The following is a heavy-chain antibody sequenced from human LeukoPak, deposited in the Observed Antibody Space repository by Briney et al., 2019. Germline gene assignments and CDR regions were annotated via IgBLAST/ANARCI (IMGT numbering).Heavy chain of an antibody. D-gene: IGHD5-12*01. Sequence: GRSLRLSCAASGFAFSSYAMHWVRQAPGKGLEWVAVISYDGSNKYYADSVKGRFTISRDNSKNTLYLQMNSLRAEDTAVYYCASISGYGPTIDYWGQGTLVTVSS. V-gene: IGHV3-30*04. CDR2: ISYDGSNK. J-gene: IGHJ4*02. CDR3: ASISGYGPTIDY. CDR1: GFAFSSYA.